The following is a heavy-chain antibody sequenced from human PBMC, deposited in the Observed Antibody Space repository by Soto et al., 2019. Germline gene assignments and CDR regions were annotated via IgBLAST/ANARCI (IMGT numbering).Heavy chain of an antibody. V-gene: IGHV3-23*01. CDR2: LSGSGGST. CDR3: AKEWASLAFGI. D-gene: IGHD2-2*01. J-gene: IGHJ3*02. Sequence: EVQLLESGGGLVQPGGSLRLSCAASGFTFSSNAMSWVRQAPGTGLEWVSALSGSGGSTYYADAGKGRYTISRDNPKNTLYLQMNSLRAEDTAVYYRAKEWASLAFGIWGQGTMVAVSS. CDR1: GFTFSSNA.